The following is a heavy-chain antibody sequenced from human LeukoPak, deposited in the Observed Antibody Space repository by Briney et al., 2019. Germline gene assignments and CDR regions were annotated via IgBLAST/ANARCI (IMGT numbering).Heavy chain of an antibody. D-gene: IGHD3-10*01. Sequence: ASVTVSCTASGYTFTSYAMHWVRQAPGQRLEWMGWINAGNGNTKYSQKFQGRVTITRDTSASTAYMELSSLRSEDTAVYYCARALLWFGELLGDYYYGMDVWGKGTTVTVSS. CDR2: INAGNGNT. J-gene: IGHJ6*04. V-gene: IGHV1-3*01. CDR3: ARALLWFGELLGDYYYGMDV. CDR1: GYTFTSYA.